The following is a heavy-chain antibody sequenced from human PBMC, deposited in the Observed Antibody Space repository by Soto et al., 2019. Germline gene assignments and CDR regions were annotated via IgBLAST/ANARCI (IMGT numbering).Heavy chain of an antibody. CDR1: GDSISGSPYF. Sequence: QVQLQESGPGLVMPSETLSLTCTVSGDSISGSPYFWGWIRQPPGKRLEWIGSIFYDGYTLYTPSLKGRVTISVDTSKIQFSLELTSVAAADPSIYFCARLQAAVPHYWGQGILVTVSS. D-gene: IGHD6-13*01. J-gene: IGHJ4*02. CDR3: ARLQAAVPHY. CDR2: IFYDGYT. V-gene: IGHV4-39*01.